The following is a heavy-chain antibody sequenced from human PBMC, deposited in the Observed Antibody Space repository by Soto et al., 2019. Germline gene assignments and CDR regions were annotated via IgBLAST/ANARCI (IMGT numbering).Heavy chain of an antibody. J-gene: IGHJ6*02. CDR3: ARLGYXSSTSCYSVYYYYGMDV. Sequence: SVKVSCKASGSTFSSYAISWVRQAPGQGLEWMGGIIPIFGTANYAQKFQGRVTITADESTSTAYMELSSLRSEDTAVYYCARLGYXSSTSCYSVYYYYGMDVWGQGTTVTVSS. D-gene: IGHD2-2*01. CDR1: GSTFSSYA. CDR2: IIPIFGTA. V-gene: IGHV1-69*13.